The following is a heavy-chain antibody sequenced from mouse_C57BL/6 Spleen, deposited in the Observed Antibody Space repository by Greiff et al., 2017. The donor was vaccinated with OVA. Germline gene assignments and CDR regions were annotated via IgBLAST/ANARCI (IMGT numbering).Heavy chain of an antibody. Sequence: QVQLQQSGPELVKPGASVTISCKASGYAFSSSWMNWVQQRPGKGLEWIGRIYPGDGNHTYNGKFKGPATMSADKSSSTAYMQLSSLTSEDSAVYFCARSELGRDAMDYWGQGTSVTVSS. V-gene: IGHV1-82*01. J-gene: IGHJ4*01. CDR2: IYPGDGNH. CDR1: GYAFSSSW. CDR3: ARSELGRDAMDY. D-gene: IGHD4-1*01.